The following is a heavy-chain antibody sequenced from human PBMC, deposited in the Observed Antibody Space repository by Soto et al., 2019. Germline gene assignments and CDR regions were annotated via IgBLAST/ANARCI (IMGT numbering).Heavy chain of an antibody. CDR1: GGSISSYY. Sequence: SETLSLTCTVSGGSISSYYWSWIRQPPGKGLEWIGYIYYSGSTNYNPSLKSRVTISVDTSKNQFSLKLSSVTAADTAVYYCARHVAVADYFDYWGQGTLVTVSS. J-gene: IGHJ4*02. CDR3: ARHVAVADYFDY. CDR2: IYYSGST. D-gene: IGHD6-19*01. V-gene: IGHV4-59*08.